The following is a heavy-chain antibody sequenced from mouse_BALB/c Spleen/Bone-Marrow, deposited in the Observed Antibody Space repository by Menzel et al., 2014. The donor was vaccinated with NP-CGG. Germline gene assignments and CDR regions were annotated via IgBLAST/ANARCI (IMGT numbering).Heavy chain of an antibody. Sequence: GAELVKPGASVKLSCKASGYTFTSYYMYWVKQRPGQGLEWIGEINPSNGGTNFNEKFKSKATLTVDKSSSTAYMQLSSLTSEDSAVYYCTRHDYDGAWFAYWGQGTLVTVSA. CDR2: INPSNGGT. V-gene: IGHV1S81*02. CDR1: GYTFTSYY. D-gene: IGHD2-4*01. J-gene: IGHJ3*01. CDR3: TRHDYDGAWFAY.